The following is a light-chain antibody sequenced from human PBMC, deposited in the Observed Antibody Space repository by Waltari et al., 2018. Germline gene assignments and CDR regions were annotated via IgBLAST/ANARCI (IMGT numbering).Light chain of an antibody. V-gene: IGKV3-20*01. CDR2: GAS. CDR1: QSVSGSY. J-gene: IGKJ5*01. Sequence: EIVLTQSPGTLSLSPGETATLSCRASQSVSGSYLAWNQQKPGQAPRLLIDGASRRATGIPDGFSGSGSGTDFTLTISRLEPEDFGVYYCQYYGASRGPITFGQGTRLEIK. CDR3: QYYGASRGPIT.